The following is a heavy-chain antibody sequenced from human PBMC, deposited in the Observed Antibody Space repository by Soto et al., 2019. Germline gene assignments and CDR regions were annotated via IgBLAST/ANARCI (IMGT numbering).Heavy chain of an antibody. D-gene: IGHD2-15*01. V-gene: IGHV4-59*01. Sequence: PSETLSLTCTVSGDSISAYSWSWVRQPPGKGLEWIGNIHYNGNTKYNPSLKSRVTMSLDTSKNQFSLRLISVTAADTAMYYCARGPPLYCSGGSCYLDYWGQGTLVTVSS. CDR3: ARGPPLYCSGGSCYLDY. J-gene: IGHJ4*02. CDR1: GDSISAYS. CDR2: IHYNGNT.